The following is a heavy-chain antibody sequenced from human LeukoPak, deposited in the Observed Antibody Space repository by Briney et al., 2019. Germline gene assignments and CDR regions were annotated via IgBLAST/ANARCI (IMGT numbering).Heavy chain of an antibody. D-gene: IGHD2-2*02. J-gene: IGHJ3*02. CDR3: ARELGYCSSTSCYTQGAFDI. V-gene: IGHV3-7*01. Sequence: PGGSLRLSCAASGFTFSSYWMSWVRQAPGKGLEWGANIKQDGSEKYYVDSVKGRFTISRDNAKNSLYLQMNSLRAEDTAVYYCARELGYCSSTSCYTQGAFDIWGQGTMVTVSS. CDR2: IKQDGSEK. CDR1: GFTFSSYW.